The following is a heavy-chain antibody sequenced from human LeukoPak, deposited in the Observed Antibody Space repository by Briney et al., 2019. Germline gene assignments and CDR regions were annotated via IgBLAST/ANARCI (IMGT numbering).Heavy chain of an antibody. V-gene: IGHV4-39*01. CDR1: GGSISSSSYY. D-gene: IGHD3-3*01. J-gene: IGHJ6*02. Sequence: PSETLSLTCTVSGGSISSSSYYWGWIRQPPGKGLEWIGSIYYSGSTYYNPSLKSRVTISVGTSKNQFSLKLSSVTAADTAAYYCASRLGSGMDVWGQGTTVTVSS. CDR3: ASRLGSGMDV. CDR2: IYYSGST.